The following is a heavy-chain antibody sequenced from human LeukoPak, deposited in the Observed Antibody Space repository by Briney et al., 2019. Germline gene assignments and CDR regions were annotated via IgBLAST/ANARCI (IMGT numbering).Heavy chain of an antibody. V-gene: IGHV4-59*01. Sequence: PSETLSLTSTVSGGSSSSYHWSRMPQRPGHGLEGLGHIYYSGSTNYNPSLKSRATISVPTSKTEFSLKLSSVTAADTAVYYCARGEDGDLFDYWGQGTLVTVSS. CDR1: GGSSSSYH. CDR3: ARGEDGDLFDY. D-gene: IGHD4-17*01. J-gene: IGHJ4*02. CDR2: IYYSGST.